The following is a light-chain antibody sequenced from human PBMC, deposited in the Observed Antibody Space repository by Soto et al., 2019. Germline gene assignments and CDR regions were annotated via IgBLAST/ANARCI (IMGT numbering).Light chain of an antibody. Sequence: QSALTQPASVSGSPGQSITISCTGTSSDVGSYNLVSWYQHHPGKAPKLLIFEASKRPSGISNRFSGSKSDNTASLAISGLQSEDEADYYCGSYAGFRPYVFGTWTKLTVL. CDR2: EAS. CDR1: SSDVGSYNL. V-gene: IGLV2-23*01. J-gene: IGLJ1*01. CDR3: GSYAGFRPYV.